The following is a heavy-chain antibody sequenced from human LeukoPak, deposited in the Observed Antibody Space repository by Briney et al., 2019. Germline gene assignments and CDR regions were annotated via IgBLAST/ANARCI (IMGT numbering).Heavy chain of an antibody. CDR3: AREGVGATTNYFDY. Sequence: GGSLRLSCAVSGFTFSIYSMNWVRQAPGKGLEWVSSISSSSSYIYYADSVKGRFTISRDNAKNSLYLQMNSLRAEDTAVYYCAREGVGATTNYFDYWGQGTLVTVSS. CDR2: ISSSSSYI. V-gene: IGHV3-21*01. D-gene: IGHD1-26*01. CDR1: GFTFSIYS. J-gene: IGHJ4*02.